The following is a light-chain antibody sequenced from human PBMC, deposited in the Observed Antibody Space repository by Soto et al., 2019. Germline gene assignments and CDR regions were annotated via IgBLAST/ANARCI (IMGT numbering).Light chain of an antibody. J-gene: IGKJ1*01. Sequence: DIQMTQSPSSMSASVGYRVTITCWASQSISSWLAWYQQKPGKAPKVLIYDASSLESGVPSRFSGSGSGTEFTLTISSLQNDDFATYYGQQYNSYSRTFGQGTKVDIK. CDR1: QSISSW. V-gene: IGKV1-5*01. CDR2: DAS. CDR3: QQYNSYSRT.